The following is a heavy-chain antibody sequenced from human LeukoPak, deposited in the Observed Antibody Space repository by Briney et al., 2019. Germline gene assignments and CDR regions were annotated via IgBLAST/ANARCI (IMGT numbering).Heavy chain of an antibody. CDR2: ISAYNGNT. J-gene: IGHJ4*02. D-gene: IGHD3-22*01. V-gene: IGHV1-18*01. CDR3: ARDYYDSSGYYYGPDY. Sequence: ASVKVSCKASGYTFTSYGISWVRQAPGQGLEWMGWISAYNGNTNYAQKPQGRVTMTTDTSTSTAYMELRSLRSDDTAVYYCARDYYDSSGYYYGPDYWGQGTLVTVSS. CDR1: GYTFTSYG.